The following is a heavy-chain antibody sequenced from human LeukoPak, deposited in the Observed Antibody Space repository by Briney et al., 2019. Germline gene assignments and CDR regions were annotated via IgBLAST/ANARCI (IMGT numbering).Heavy chain of an antibody. Sequence: GESLKISCKGSGYSFTSYWIGWVRQMPGKGLEWMGIIYPGDSDTRYSPSFQGQVTISADKSISTAYLQWSSLKASDTAMYYCARETRNDYDFWSGYYTGIRFDYWGQGTLVTVSS. CDR2: IYPGDSDT. J-gene: IGHJ4*02. CDR1: GYSFTSYW. V-gene: IGHV5-51*01. D-gene: IGHD3-3*01. CDR3: ARETRNDYDFWSGYYTGIRFDY.